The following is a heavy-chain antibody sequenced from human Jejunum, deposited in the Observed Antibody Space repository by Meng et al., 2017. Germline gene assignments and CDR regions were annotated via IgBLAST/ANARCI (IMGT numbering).Heavy chain of an antibody. D-gene: IGHD2-2*01. CDR3: ARVEIALLPVTEYGMDV. Sequence: ASVKVSCKASGYTFTTYGISWVRQAPGQGLEWMGWVSAYNGNTNYVRKFEDRVTMTTDTSTNTAYMELRSLRSDDTAVYYCARVEIALLPVTEYGMDVWGQGTTVTVSS. V-gene: IGHV1-18*01. CDR2: VSAYNGNT. J-gene: IGHJ6*01. CDR1: GYTFTTYG.